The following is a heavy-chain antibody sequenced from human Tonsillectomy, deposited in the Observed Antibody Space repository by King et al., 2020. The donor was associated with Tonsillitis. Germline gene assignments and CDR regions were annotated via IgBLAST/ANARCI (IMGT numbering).Heavy chain of an antibody. CDR3: ARDFLAARLDY. CDR1: GFTFSSYG. CDR2: ISSSSSDI. Sequence: VQLVESGGGLVEPGGSLRLSCAASGFTFSSYGMNWVRQAPGKGLEWVSSISSSSSDIYDADSVKGRFTISRDNAENSLYLQMNSLRVDDTAVYYCARDFLAARLDYWGQGTLVTVSS. V-gene: IGHV3-21*01. J-gene: IGHJ4*02. D-gene: IGHD6-6*01.